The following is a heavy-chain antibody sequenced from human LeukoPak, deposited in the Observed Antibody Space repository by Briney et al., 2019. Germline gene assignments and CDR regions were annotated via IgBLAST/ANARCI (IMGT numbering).Heavy chain of an antibody. D-gene: IGHD3-10*01. V-gene: IGHV1-18*01. CDR2: ISGYNGNT. Sequence: ASVKVSCKASGYTFTSYGISWVRQAPGQGLEWMGWISGYNGNTNYAQKLQGRVTMTTDTSTSTAYMELRSLRSDDTAVYYCARDHYGSGSYYSYNWFDPWGQGTLVTVSS. CDR3: ARDHYGSGSYYSYNWFDP. J-gene: IGHJ5*02. CDR1: GYTFTSYG.